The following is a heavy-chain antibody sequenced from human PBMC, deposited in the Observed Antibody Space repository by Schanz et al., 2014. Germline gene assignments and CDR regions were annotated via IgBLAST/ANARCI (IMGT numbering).Heavy chain of an antibody. D-gene: IGHD4-17*01. CDR3: ARAGGYGGAFDI. CDR1: GFTFSKYG. Sequence: QVQLVESGGGVVQPGRSLRLSCAASGFTFSKYGMHWVRQAPGKGLEWVAVIWYDGSNKDYADSVKGRFTISRDNSKNMLYLQMNSLRGEDTAVYFCARAGGYGGAFDIWGQGTVVTVSS. V-gene: IGHV3-33*01. CDR2: IWYDGSNK. J-gene: IGHJ3*02.